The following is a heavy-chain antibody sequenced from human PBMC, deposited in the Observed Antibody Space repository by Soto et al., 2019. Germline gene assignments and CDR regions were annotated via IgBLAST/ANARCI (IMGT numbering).Heavy chain of an antibody. CDR3: EKYASHYYVSAYMDF. CDR1: GFTFSSYA. Sequence: EVQLLESGGGLVQPGGSLRLSCAASGFTFSSYAMTWVRQAPGKGLEWVSAIIGSGGNTYHADSVKGRLTISRDNSKNTLYLQMNSLRSEDTAVYYCEKYASHYYVSAYMDFWGIGTTVTVS. V-gene: IGHV3-23*01. D-gene: IGHD2-2*01. CDR2: IIGSGGNT. J-gene: IGHJ6*03.